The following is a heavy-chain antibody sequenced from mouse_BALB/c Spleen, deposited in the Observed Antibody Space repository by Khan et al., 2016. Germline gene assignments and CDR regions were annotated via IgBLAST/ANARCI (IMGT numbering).Heavy chain of an antibody. CDR2: IWSGGST. Sequence: QVQLKESGPGLVQPSQSLSITCTVSGFSLTSYGVHWVRQSPGKGLEWLGVIWSGGSTDYNAAFISRLSISKDNSKSNVFFKMNSLQANDTAIYYCARNPYGSTNLDYWGQGTTLTVSS. V-gene: IGHV2-2*02. D-gene: IGHD1-1*01. CDR1: GFSLTSYG. J-gene: IGHJ2*01. CDR3: ARNPYGSTNLDY.